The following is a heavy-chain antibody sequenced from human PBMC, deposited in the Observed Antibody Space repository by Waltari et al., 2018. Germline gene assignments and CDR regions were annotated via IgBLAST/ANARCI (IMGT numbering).Heavy chain of an antibody. CDR3: ARVHRPRSRAMVY. V-gene: IGHV4-34*01. J-gene: IGHJ4*02. CDR2: INHSGST. Sequence: QVQLQQWGAGLLKPSETLSLTCAVYGGSFRGYYWSWIRQPPGKGLEWIWEINHSGSTNYNPSLKSRVTISVDTSKNQFSLKLSSVTAADTAVYYCARVHRPRSRAMVYWGQGTMVTVSS. CDR1: GGSFRGYY. D-gene: IGHD5-18*01.